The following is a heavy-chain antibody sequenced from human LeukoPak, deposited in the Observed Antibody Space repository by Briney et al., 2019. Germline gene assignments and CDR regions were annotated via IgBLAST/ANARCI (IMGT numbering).Heavy chain of an antibody. D-gene: IGHD6-13*01. Sequence: GGSLRLSCAASGFTFSSYAMSWVRQAPGKGLEWVSAISGSGENTNYADSVKGRFTISRDNSKNTLYLQMNSLRGEDTAVYYCAKGGYSSNWPRFDPWGQGTLVTVSS. J-gene: IGHJ5*02. CDR1: GFTFSSYA. CDR3: AKGGYSSNWPRFDP. CDR2: ISGSGENT. V-gene: IGHV3-23*01.